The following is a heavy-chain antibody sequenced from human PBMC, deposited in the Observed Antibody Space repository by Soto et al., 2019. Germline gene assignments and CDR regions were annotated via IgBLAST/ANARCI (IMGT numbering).Heavy chain of an antibody. CDR3: ARQRWDDSDNCLLCPMAV. V-gene: IGHV5-51*01. D-gene: IGHD2-21*01. J-gene: IGHJ6*02. CDR1: GSTFSTYW. Sequence: PGESLKISCQISGSTFSTYWVAWVRQRPGKALEWLGLIYPDDSDTRYNPSFRGQVTISAEKYSSTIFLQWSSLRASDTAPYYCARQRWDDSDNCLLCPMAVWGQGTTVTVSS. CDR2: IYPDDSDT.